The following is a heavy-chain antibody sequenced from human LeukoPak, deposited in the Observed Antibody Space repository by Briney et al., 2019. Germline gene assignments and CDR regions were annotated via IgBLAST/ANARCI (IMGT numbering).Heavy chain of an antibody. V-gene: IGHV4-39*07. J-gene: IGHJ4*02. CDR1: GGSISSSSYY. CDR3: ARGKWELLGGYYFDY. CDR2: IYYSGST. D-gene: IGHD1-26*01. Sequence: PSETLSLTCTVSGGSISSSSYYWGWIRQPPGKGLEWIGSIYYSGSTNYNPSLKSRVTISVDTSKNQFSLKLSSVTAADTAVYYCARGKWELLGGYYFDYWGQGTLVTVSS.